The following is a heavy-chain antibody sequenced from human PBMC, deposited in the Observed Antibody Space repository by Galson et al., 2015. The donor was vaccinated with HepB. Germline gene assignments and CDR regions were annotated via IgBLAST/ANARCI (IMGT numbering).Heavy chain of an antibody. CDR3: ARGGGSYGDYFDY. CDR2: INTNTGNP. J-gene: IGHJ4*02. D-gene: IGHD1-26*01. Sequence: SVKVSCKASGYTFTSYAMNWVRQAPGQGLEWVGWINTNTGNPTHAQGFTGRFVFSLDTSVSTAYLQISSLKAEDTAVYYCARGGGSYGDYFDYWGQGTLVTVSS. CDR1: GYTFTSYA. V-gene: IGHV7-4-1*02.